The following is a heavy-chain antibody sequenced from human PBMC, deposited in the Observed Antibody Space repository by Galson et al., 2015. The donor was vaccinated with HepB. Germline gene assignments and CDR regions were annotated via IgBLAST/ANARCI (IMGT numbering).Heavy chain of an antibody. J-gene: IGHJ3*02. Sequence: ETLSLTCTVSGGSISSYYWSWIRQPAGKGLEWIGRIYTSGSTNYNPSLKSRVTMSVDTSKNQFSLKLSSVTAADTAVYYCARVFSGDQPTKLVAAAGYHAFEIWGQGTMVTVSS. CDR2: IYTSGST. D-gene: IGHD6-13*01. CDR3: ARVFSGDQPTKLVAAAGYHAFEI. CDR1: GGSISSYY. V-gene: IGHV4-4*07.